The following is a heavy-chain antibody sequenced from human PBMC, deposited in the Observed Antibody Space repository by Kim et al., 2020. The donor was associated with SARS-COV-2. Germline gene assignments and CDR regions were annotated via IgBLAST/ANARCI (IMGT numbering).Heavy chain of an antibody. CDR3: ARGLKELGYCGV. V-gene: IGHV3-21*01. CDR1: GFTFSSYS. J-gene: IGHJ4*02. D-gene: IGHD2-15*01. Sequence: GGSLRLSCAASGFTFSSYSMNWVRQAPGKGLEWVSSISSSSSYIYYADSVKGRFTISRDNAKNSLYLQMNSLRAEDTAVYYCARGLKELGYCGVWGQGTLVTVSS. CDR2: ISSSSSYI.